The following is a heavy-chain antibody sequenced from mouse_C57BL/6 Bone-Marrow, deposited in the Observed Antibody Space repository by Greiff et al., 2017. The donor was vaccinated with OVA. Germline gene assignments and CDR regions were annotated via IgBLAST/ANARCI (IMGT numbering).Heavy chain of an antibody. CDR1: GISITTGNYR. J-gene: IGHJ1*03. D-gene: IGHD2-1*01. Sequence: EVKVVESGPGLVKPSQTVFLTCTVTGISITTGNYRWSWLRQFPGNKLVWIGYIYYSGTITYNPSLTSRTTITRDTPKNQFFLEMNSVPTEDTATYYGARDGNYGNAHWYFDVWGTGTTVTVSS. V-gene: IGHV3-5*01. CDR3: ARDGNYGNAHWYFDV. CDR2: IYYSGTI.